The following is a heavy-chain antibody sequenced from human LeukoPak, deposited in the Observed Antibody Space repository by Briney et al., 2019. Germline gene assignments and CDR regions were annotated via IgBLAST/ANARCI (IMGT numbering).Heavy chain of an antibody. D-gene: IGHD4-17*01. CDR1: GGSISSYY. CDR3: ARRGYGEEAFDI. J-gene: IGHJ3*02. CDR2: IYYSGST. V-gene: IGHV4-59*08. Sequence: SETLSLTCTVSGGSISSYYWSWIRQPPGKGLEWIGYIYYSGSTNYNPSLKSRVTISVDTSKNQFSLKLSSVTAADTAVYYCARRGYGEEAFDIWGQGIMVTVSS.